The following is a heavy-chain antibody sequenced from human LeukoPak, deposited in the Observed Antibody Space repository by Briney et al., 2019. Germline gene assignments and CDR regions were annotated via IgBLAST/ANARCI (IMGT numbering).Heavy chain of an antibody. V-gene: IGHV4-59*08. J-gene: IGHJ4*02. CDR3: ARGYYDFWSGYYSTPWIGYYFDY. D-gene: IGHD3-3*01. CDR2: IYYSGST. CDR1: GGSISSYY. Sequence: PSETLSLTCTVSGGSISSYYWSWIRQPPGKGLEWIGYIYYSGSTNYNPSLKSRVTISVDTSKNQFSLKLSSVTAADTAVYYCARGYYDFWSGYYSTPWIGYYFDYWGQGTLVTVSS.